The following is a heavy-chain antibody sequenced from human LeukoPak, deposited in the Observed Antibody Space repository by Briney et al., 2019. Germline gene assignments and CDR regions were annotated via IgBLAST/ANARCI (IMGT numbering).Heavy chain of an antibody. D-gene: IGHD5-18*01. CDR2: INSDGSST. V-gene: IGHV3-74*01. CDR1: GFTFGSYW. Sequence: SGGSLRLSCAASGFTFGSYWMHWVRQAPGKGLVWVSRINSDGSSTSYADSVKGRFTISRDNAKNTLYLQMNSLRAEDTAVYYCAREEYSYGLYYFDYWGQGTLVTVSS. CDR3: AREEYSYGLYYFDY. J-gene: IGHJ4*02.